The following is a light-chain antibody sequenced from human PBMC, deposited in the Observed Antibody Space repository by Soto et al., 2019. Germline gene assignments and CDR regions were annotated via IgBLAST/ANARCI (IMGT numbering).Light chain of an antibody. V-gene: IGKV3-20*01. CDR1: QSVSSSY. J-gene: IGKJ4*01. CDR3: QQYGSSPLT. Sequence: EIVLTQSPGTLSLSPGERATLSCRASQSVSSSYLAWYQQKPGQAPRLLIYGASSRATGIPDRFSGSGSGTDFTLTISRLVLEDFAVYYCQQYGSSPLTFGGGTKVEIK. CDR2: GAS.